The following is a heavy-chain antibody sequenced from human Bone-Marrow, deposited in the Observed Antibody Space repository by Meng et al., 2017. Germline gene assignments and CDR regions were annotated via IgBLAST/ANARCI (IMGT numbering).Heavy chain of an antibody. CDR1: GFTFSSYA. Sequence: GESLKISCAASGFTFSSYAMSWVRQAPGKGLEWVSAISGSGGSTYYADSVKGRFTISRDNSKNTLYLQMNSLRAEDTAVYCCARVLEWELRLNAFDIWGQGTMVTVSS. D-gene: IGHD1-26*01. CDR3: ARVLEWELRLNAFDI. V-gene: IGHV3-23*01. CDR2: ISGSGGST. J-gene: IGHJ3*02.